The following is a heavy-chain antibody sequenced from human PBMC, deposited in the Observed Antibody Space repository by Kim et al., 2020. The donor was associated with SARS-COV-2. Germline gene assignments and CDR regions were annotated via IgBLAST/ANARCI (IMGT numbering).Heavy chain of an antibody. D-gene: IGHD2-2*01. CDR2: INPTGGST. J-gene: IGHJ5*02. V-gene: IGHV1-46*01. CDR1: GYTFTSYY. CDR3: ARDVRCSSSSCSEMGWFDL. Sequence: ASVKVSCKASGYTFTSYYIHWVRQAPGQGLEWMGIINPTGGSTTYEQKFLGRVTMTRDTSTRTVYMELSSLRSEDTAVYYCARDVRCSSSSCSEMGWFDLWGQGTLVTVSS.